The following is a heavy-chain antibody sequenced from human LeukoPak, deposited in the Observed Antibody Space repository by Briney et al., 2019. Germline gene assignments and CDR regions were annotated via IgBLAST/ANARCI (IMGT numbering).Heavy chain of an antibody. Sequence: GGSLRLSCAASGFTFSSYAMSWVRQAPGKGPEWVSAISGSGGSTYYADSVKGRFTISRDNSKNTPYLQMNSLRAEDTAVYYCAKAVAVALDYWGQGTLVTVSS. CDR3: AKAVAVALDY. V-gene: IGHV3-23*01. D-gene: IGHD6-19*01. CDR2: ISGSGGST. CDR1: GFTFSSYA. J-gene: IGHJ4*02.